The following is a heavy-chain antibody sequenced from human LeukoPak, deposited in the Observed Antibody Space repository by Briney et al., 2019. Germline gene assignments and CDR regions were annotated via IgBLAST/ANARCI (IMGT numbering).Heavy chain of an antibody. J-gene: IGHJ4*02. CDR1: GFTFSSYD. D-gene: IGHD1-1*01. CDR2: IGTAGDT. Sequence: GGSLRLSCAASGFTFSSYDMHWARQATGKGLEWVSAIGTAGDTYYPGSVKGRFTISRENAKNSLYLQMNSLRAGDTAVYYCARGSRRTGAFDYWGQGTLVTVSS. V-gene: IGHV3-13*01. CDR3: ARGSRRTGAFDY.